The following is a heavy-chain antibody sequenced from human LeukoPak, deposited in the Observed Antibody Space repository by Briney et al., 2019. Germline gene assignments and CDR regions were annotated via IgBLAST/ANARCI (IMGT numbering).Heavy chain of an antibody. Sequence: GGSLRLSCAVSGFTFRNYWMHWVRQAPGKGLVWVSRINSDGSSTSYADSVKGRFTISRDNAKNTLYLQMNSLRAEDTAVYYCARERPQDAFDVWGQGTMVTVSS. CDR1: GFTFRNYW. J-gene: IGHJ3*01. V-gene: IGHV3-74*01. CDR3: ARERPQDAFDV. CDR2: INSDGSST.